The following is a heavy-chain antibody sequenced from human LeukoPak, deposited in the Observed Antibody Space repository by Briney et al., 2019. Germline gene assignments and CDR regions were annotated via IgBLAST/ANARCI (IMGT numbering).Heavy chain of an antibody. CDR2: IYYSGST. J-gene: IGHJ4*02. V-gene: IGHV4-59*08. CDR1: GGSISSYY. CDR3: ARDSYSSSWWGSYGFDY. D-gene: IGHD6-13*01. Sequence: PSETLSLTCTVSGGSISSYYWSWIRQPPGKGLEWIGYIYYSGSTNYNPSLKSRVTISVDTSKNQFSLKLSSVTAADTAVYYCARDSYSSSWWGSYGFDYWGQGTLVTVSS.